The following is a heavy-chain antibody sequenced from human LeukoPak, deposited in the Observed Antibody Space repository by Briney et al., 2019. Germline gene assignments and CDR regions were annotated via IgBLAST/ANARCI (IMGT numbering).Heavy chain of an antibody. CDR1: GFTVSSKY. J-gene: IGHJ4*02. CDR3: ARGGFLEPFDY. Sequence: GGSLRLSCAASGFTVSSKYMSWVRQAPGKGLEWVSVIYSGGSTYYADSVKGRFTISRDNSKNTLYLQMNNLRAEDTAVYYCARGGFLEPFDYWGQGTLVTVSS. D-gene: IGHD3-3*01. CDR2: IYSGGST. V-gene: IGHV3-53*01.